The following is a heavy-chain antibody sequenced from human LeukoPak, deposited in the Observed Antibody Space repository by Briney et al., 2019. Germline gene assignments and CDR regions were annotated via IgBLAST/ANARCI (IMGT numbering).Heavy chain of an antibody. V-gene: IGHV4-38-2*01. CDR3: ARGVGYCSSTSCYWWFDP. D-gene: IGHD2-2*01. J-gene: IGHJ5*02. Sequence: PSETLSLTCAVSGYSISSGYHWGWIRQPPGKGLEWIGSIHRSGNTYYNPSLKSRLTISVDTSKNQFSLKLSSVTAADTAVYYCARGVGYCSSTSCYWWFDPWGQGTLVTVSS. CDR2: IHRSGNT. CDR1: GYSISSGYH.